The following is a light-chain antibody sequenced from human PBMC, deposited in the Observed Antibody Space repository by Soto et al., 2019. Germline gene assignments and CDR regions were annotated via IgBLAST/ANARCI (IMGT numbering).Light chain of an antibody. CDR2: LESSGSH. V-gene: IGLV4-60*02. CDR3: ETWDSNTRV. CDR1: SGHSSYI. Sequence: QPVLTQSSSASASLGSSVKLTCTLSSGHSSYIIAWHQQQPGKAPRYLMKLESSGSHNKGSGVPDRFSGSSSGADRYLTISNLQFEDEADYYCETWDSNTRVFGGGTKLTVL. J-gene: IGLJ3*02.